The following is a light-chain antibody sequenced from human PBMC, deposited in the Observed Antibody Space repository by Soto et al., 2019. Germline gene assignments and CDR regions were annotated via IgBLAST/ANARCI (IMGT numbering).Light chain of an antibody. CDR3: QRYGGYSWT. Sequence: DIQMTQSPSTLSASVEDRVTISCRASQTMSNWLAWYQQKPGKAPNLLIYGVSNLASGVPSRFSGTGSGTEFTLTISSLRPDDFATYYCQRYGGYSWTFGHGTKVEIK. CDR1: QTMSNW. J-gene: IGKJ1*01. V-gene: IGKV1-5*03. CDR2: GVS.